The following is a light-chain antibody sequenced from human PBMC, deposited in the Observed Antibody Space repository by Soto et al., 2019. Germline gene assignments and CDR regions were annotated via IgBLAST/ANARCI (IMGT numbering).Light chain of an antibody. CDR2: GAS. J-gene: IGKJ4*01. CDR1: QSVSSSY. Sequence: EIVLTQSPGTLSLSPGERATLSCRASQSVSSSYLAWYQQKPGQAPRLLIYGASSRATGIPDRFSGSGSGTDFALTISRREPEDFAVYYWQQYGSSPPRLTFGGGTKVEIK. CDR3: QQYGSSPPRLT. V-gene: IGKV3-20*01.